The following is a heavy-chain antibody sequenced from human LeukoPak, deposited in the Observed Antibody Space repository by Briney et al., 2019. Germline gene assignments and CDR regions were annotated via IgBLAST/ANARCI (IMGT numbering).Heavy chain of an antibody. CDR2: INHSGST. J-gene: IGHJ4*02. Sequence: PSETLSLTCAVYGGSFSGYYWSWVRQPPGKGLEWIGEINHSGSTNYNPSLKSRVTISVDPSKNQFSLKLSSATAADTAVYYCARARITIFGVVKAPDYWGQGTLVTVSS. V-gene: IGHV4-34*01. CDR3: ARARITIFGVVKAPDY. D-gene: IGHD3-3*01. CDR1: GGSFSGYY.